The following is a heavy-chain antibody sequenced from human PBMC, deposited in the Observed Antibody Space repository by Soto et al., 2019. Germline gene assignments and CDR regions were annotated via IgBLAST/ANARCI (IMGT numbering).Heavy chain of an antibody. Sequence: EVQLVESGGGLVQPGGSLRLSCAASGFTFSSYEMNWVRQAPGKGLEWVSYISSSGSTIYYADSVKGRFTISRDNAKNSLYVQMNSLRAEDTAVYYCARDSVQLWLRSYYGMDVWGQGTTVTVSS. CDR2: ISSSGSTI. D-gene: IGHD5-18*01. V-gene: IGHV3-48*03. J-gene: IGHJ6*02. CDR1: GFTFSSYE. CDR3: ARDSVQLWLRSYYGMDV.